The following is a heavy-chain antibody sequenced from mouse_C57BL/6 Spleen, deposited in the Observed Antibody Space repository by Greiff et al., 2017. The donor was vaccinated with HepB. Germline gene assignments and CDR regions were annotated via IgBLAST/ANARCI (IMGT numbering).Heavy chain of an antibody. CDR3: ARRGLGQDWYFDV. CDR1: EYEFPSHD. J-gene: IGHJ1*03. V-gene: IGHV5-2*01. CDR2: INSDGGST. D-gene: IGHD4-1*01. Sequence: EVKVVESGGGLVQPGESLKLSCESNEYEFPSHDMSWVRKTPEKRLELVAAINSDGGSTYYPDTMERRFIISRDNNKKTLYLQMSSLRSEDTALYYCARRGLGQDWYFDVWGTGTTVTVSS.